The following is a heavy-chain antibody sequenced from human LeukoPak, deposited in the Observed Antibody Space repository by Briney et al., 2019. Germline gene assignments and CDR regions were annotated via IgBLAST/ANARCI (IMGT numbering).Heavy chain of an antibody. CDR3: ARDWGPVAGPYYYYYYGMDV. J-gene: IGHJ6*02. CDR2: ISSSSSTI. CDR1: GFTFSSYS. D-gene: IGHD6-19*01. V-gene: IGHV3-48*04. Sequence: GGSLRLSCAASGFTFSSYSMDWVRQAPGKGLEWVSYISSSSSTIYYADSVKGRFTISRDNAKNSLYLQMNSLRAEDTAVYYCARDWGPVAGPYYYYYYGMDVWGQGTTVTVSS.